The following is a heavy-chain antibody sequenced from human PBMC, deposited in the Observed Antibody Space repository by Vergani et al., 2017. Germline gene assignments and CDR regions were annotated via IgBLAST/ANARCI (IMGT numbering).Heavy chain of an antibody. J-gene: IGHJ6*03. CDR3: ARVRVRYCSSTSCFRDYYYMDV. CDR2: INHSGST. D-gene: IGHD2-2*01. CDR1: GGSISSYY. Sequence: QVQLQQWGAGLVKPSETLSLTCTVSGGSISSYYWSWIRQPPGKGLEWIGEINHSGSTNYNPSLKSRVTISVDTSKNQFSLKLSSVTAADTAVYYCARVRVRYCSSTSCFRDYYYMDVWGKGTTVTVSS. V-gene: IGHV4-34*01.